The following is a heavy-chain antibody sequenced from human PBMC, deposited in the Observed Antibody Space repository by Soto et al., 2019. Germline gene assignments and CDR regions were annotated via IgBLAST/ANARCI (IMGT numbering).Heavy chain of an antibody. CDR2: ISYDGSNK. CDR1: GFTFSSYG. CDR3: AKDLELRYDSSGYPDY. Sequence: PGGSLRLSCAASGFTFSSYGMHWVRQAPGKGLEWVAVISYDGSNKYYADSVKGRFTISRDNSKNTLYLQMNSLRAEDTAVYYCAKDLELRYDSSGYPDYWGEGPLVTVYS. D-gene: IGHD3-22*01. V-gene: IGHV3-30*18. J-gene: IGHJ4*02.